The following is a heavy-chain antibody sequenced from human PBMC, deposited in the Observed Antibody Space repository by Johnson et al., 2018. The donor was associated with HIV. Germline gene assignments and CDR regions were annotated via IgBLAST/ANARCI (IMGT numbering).Heavy chain of an antibody. CDR2: INGDGSRL. CDR1: GFTFSDHW. V-gene: IGHV3-74*01. J-gene: IGHJ3*01. Sequence: VQLVESGGGLVQPGGSLRLSCGASGFTFSDHWMQWVRQAPGKGLVWVSRINGDGSRLTYADSVKGRFTIARDNAKNTLYLELKSLRSGDTAGYYCARTSCSGARCLGYDPLDVWGQGAMVTVSS. D-gene: IGHD2-15*01. CDR3: ARTSCSGARCLGYDPLDV.